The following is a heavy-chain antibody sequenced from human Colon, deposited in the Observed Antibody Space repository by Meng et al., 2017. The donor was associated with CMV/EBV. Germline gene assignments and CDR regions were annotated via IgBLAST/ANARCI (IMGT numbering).Heavy chain of an antibody. CDR2: ISAYNGKT. V-gene: IGHV1-18*01. D-gene: IGHD3-22*01. CDR3: AKEKEFDGSGYHPYYFDY. CDR1: GYTFTTYG. Sequence: ASVKVSCKTSGYTFTTYGLSWVRQAPGQGLEWMGWISAYNGKTNYAQNLQGRVTMTRDTSTSTAYMELRSLRSDDTAIYYCAKEKEFDGSGYHPYYFDYWGQGTLVTVSS. J-gene: IGHJ4*02.